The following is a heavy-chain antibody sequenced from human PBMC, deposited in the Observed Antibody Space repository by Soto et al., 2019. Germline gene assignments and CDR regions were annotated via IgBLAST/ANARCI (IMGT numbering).Heavy chain of an antibody. CDR3: VRDGTKTLRDWFDP. D-gene: IGHD1-1*01. V-gene: IGHV4-59*12. J-gene: IGHJ5*02. Sequence: PSETLSLTCTVSGGSISSYYWSWIRQPPGKGLEWIGYIYYSGSTNYNPSLKSRVMMSVDTSKKQFSLKLRSATAADTAVYYCVRDGTKTLRDWFDPWGQGISVTVSS. CDR2: IYYSGST. CDR1: GGSISSYY.